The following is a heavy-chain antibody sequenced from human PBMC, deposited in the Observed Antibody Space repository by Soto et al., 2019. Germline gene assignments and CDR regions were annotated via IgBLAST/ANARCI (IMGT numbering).Heavy chain of an antibody. CDR1: GYIFTSYA. J-gene: IGHJ4*02. Sequence: GASVKVSCKASGYIFTSYAMHWVRQAPGQRLEWMGWINAGNGNTKYSQKFKGRVTITRDTSASTAYMELSSLRSEDTAVYYCARDGAVAGNSNFDYWGQVTLVTVSS. V-gene: IGHV1-3*01. CDR2: INAGNGNT. D-gene: IGHD6-19*01. CDR3: ARDGAVAGNSNFDY.